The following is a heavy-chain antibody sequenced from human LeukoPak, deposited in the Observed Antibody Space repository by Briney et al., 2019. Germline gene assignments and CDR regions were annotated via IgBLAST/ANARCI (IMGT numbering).Heavy chain of an antibody. J-gene: IGHJ6*02. CDR2: INHSGST. CDR1: GGSFSGYY. CDR3: ARQRVATMRTGMDV. V-gene: IGHV4-34*01. D-gene: IGHD5-12*01. Sequence: EPSETLSLTCAVYGGSFSGYYWSWIRQPPGKGLEWIGEINHSGSTNYNPSLKSRVTISVDTSKNQFSLKLSSVTAADTAVYYCARQRVATMRTGMDVWGQGTTVTVSS.